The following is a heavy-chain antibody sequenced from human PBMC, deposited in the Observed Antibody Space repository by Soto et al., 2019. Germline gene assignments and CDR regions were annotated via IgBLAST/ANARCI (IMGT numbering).Heavy chain of an antibody. V-gene: IGHV3-30*18. Sequence: QVQLVESGGGVVQPGRSLRLSCAASGFTFSSYGMHWVRQAPGKGLEWVAVISYDGSNKYYADSVKGRFTISRDNSKNTLYLQMNSLRAEDTAVYYCAKGFLTVVMGKDAFDIWGQGTMVTVSS. J-gene: IGHJ3*02. D-gene: IGHD2-15*01. CDR2: ISYDGSNK. CDR3: AKGFLTVVMGKDAFDI. CDR1: GFTFSSYG.